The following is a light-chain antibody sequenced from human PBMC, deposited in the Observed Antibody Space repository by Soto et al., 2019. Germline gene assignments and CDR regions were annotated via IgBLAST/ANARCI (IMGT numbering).Light chain of an antibody. CDR1: SSDIGAYNF. Sequence: QSVLTQPASVSGSPGQSITISCTGTSSDIGAYNFVSWYQQHPGKAPKLMLYDVNIRPSGVSNRFSGSKSGNTASLTISGLQADDEADCYCTSWTTSTTMIFGGGPKVTVL. J-gene: IGLJ2*01. CDR2: DVN. V-gene: IGLV2-14*03. CDR3: TSWTTSTTMI.